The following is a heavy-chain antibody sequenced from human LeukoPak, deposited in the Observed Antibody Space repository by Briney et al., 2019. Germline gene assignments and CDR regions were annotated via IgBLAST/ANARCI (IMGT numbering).Heavy chain of an antibody. D-gene: IGHD5/OR15-5a*01. Sequence: SETLFLTCSVSGASINNWWSWVRQPPERGLEWIAYIHHSGGTKYNPSLRSRATISLDTSKNQVSLMLTSVTAADTAVYFCSAHVLFDSNNYSFWFDPWGQGTLVTVSP. CDR3: SAHVLFDSNNYSFWFDP. V-gene: IGHV4-59*08. J-gene: IGHJ5*02. CDR1: GASINNW. CDR2: IHHSGGT.